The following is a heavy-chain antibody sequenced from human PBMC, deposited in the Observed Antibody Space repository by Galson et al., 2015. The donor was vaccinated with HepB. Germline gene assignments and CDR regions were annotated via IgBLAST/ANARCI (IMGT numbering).Heavy chain of an antibody. CDR3: AKRPEEAGFDT. V-gene: IGHV3-23*01. Sequence: SLRLSCAASEFTFSNYAMSWVRQAPGKGLEWVSVITGSGGTTYYADSVKGRFTISRDNSKNMLFLQMNSLRAEDTAVYYCAKRPEEAGFDTWGQGTMVTVSS. D-gene: IGHD6-19*01. J-gene: IGHJ3*02. CDR1: EFTFSNYA. CDR2: ITGSGGTT.